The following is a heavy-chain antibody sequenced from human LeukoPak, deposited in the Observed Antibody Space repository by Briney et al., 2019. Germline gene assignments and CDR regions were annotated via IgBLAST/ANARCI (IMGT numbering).Heavy chain of an antibody. J-gene: IGHJ1*01. V-gene: IGHV1-69*05. Sequence: GASVKVSCKASGGTFSSYAISWVRQAPGQGLEWMGGIIPIFGTANYAQKFQGRVTITRDESTSTAYMELSSLRSEDTAVYYCARESYDSSGYWYFQHWGQGTLVTVSS. D-gene: IGHD3-22*01. CDR3: ARESYDSSGYWYFQH. CDR2: IIPIFGTA. CDR1: GGTFSSYA.